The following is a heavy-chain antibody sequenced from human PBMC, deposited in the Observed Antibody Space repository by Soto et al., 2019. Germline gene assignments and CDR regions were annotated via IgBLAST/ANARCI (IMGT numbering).Heavy chain of an antibody. D-gene: IGHD2-2*02. CDR3: ARDGSEYTTTCIDY. CDR2: IWYDGSNK. V-gene: IGHV3-33*01. CDR1: GFTFTNFD. J-gene: IGHJ4*02. Sequence: QVQLVESGGGVVRPGGSLRLSCAASGFTFTNFDMHWVRQAPGKGLEWVAVIWYDGSNKYYADSVKGRFTISRDNSKSTLYLQMYSLRAEDTAVYYCARDGSEYTTTCIDYWGQGTLVTVSS.